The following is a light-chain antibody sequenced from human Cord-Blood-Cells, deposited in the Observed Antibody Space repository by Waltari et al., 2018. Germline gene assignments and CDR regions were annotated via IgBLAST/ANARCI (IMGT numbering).Light chain of an antibody. CDR2: RNN. CDR3: AAWDDSLSGRYV. V-gene: IGLV1-47*01. J-gene: IGLJ1*01. CDR1: SSNIGSNS. Sequence: QSVLTQPPSASGTPGQRVPISCSGSSSNIGSNSVYRYQKPPGTAPKLLIYRNNQRPSGVPDRFSGSKSGTSASLAISGLRSEDEADYYCAAWDDSLSGRYVFGTGTKVTVL.